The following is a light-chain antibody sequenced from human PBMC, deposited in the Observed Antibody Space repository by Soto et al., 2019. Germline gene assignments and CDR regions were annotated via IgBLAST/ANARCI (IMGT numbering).Light chain of an antibody. V-gene: IGKV3-20*01. J-gene: IGKJ1*01. CDR1: QSVSSTF. Sequence: EIVLTQSPGSLSLSPGERATLSCRASQSVSSTFFAWYQQRPGQAPRLLMYGASSRATGIPERFSGSGSGTDFTLTISRLEPEDFGVYYCQQFESSVTFGQETKVEIK. CDR3: QQFESSVT. CDR2: GAS.